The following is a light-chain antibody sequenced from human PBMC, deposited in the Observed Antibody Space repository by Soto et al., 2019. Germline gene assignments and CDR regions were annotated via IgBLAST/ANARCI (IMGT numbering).Light chain of an antibody. V-gene: IGKV1-5*01. CDR2: DAS. CDR1: QSISSW. CDR3: QQYNSYLWT. J-gene: IGKJ1*01. Sequence: IQMTQSPSTLSSSLGDRVAITCRASQSISSWFAWYQQKPGKAPKLPIYDASSLESGVPSRFSGSGSGTEFTLTISSLQPGDFATYYCQQYNSYLWTFGQGTKVDIK.